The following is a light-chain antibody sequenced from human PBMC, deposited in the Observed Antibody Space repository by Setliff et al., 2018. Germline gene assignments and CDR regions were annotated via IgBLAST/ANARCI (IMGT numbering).Light chain of an antibody. CDR1: SSDVGGYNY. CDR2: DVN. V-gene: IGLV2-11*01. J-gene: IGLJ2*01. CDR3: SSHAGSSVV. Sequence: QSVLTQPRSVSGSPGQSVTISCTGTSSDVGGYNYVSWYQQSPGKVPKLIIYDVNNRPSGVPDRFSGSKSGNTASLTISGLQAEDEADYYCSSHAGSSVVFGGGTK.